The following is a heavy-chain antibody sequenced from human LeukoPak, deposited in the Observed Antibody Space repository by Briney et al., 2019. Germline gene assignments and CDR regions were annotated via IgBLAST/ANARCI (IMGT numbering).Heavy chain of an antibody. CDR3: ARDRAGVDIVATITLRWFYYGMDV. J-gene: IGHJ6*02. D-gene: IGHD5-12*01. V-gene: IGHV3-30*04. Sequence: GGSLRLSCAASGCIFSSYAMHGVRQAPAKGLEWVAVISYDGSNKYYVDSVKGRFTISRDNSKNTLYLQINSLRAEDTAVYYCARDRAGVDIVATITLRWFYYGMDVWGQGTTVTVSS. CDR1: GCIFSSYA. CDR2: ISYDGSNK.